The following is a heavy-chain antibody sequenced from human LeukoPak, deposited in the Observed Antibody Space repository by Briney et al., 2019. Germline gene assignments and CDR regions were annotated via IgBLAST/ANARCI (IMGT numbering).Heavy chain of an antibody. CDR1: GFTFGDYA. CDR3: TGFRQLVRAFRLDY. CDR2: IRSKTYGGTT. V-gene: IGHV3-49*03. Sequence: PGGSLRLSCTASGFTFGDYAMTWFRQAPGKGLEWVGFIRSKTYGGTTEYAASVKGRFTISRDDSKSIAYLQMNSLKTEDTAVYYCTGFRQLVRAFRLDYWGQGTLVTVSS. J-gene: IGHJ4*02. D-gene: IGHD6-13*01.